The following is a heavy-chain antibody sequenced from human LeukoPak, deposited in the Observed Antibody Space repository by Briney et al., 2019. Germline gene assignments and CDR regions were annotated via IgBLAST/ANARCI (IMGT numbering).Heavy chain of an antibody. D-gene: IGHD4-17*01. Sequence: EASVKVSCKASEGTFSSYAISWVRQAPGQGLEWMGRIIPIFGIANYAQKFQGRVTITADKSTSTAYMELSSLRSEDTAVYYCATAVHDYGDYVGGMGAFDIWGQGTMVTVSS. CDR3: ATAVHDYGDYVGGMGAFDI. CDR2: IIPIFGIA. J-gene: IGHJ3*02. V-gene: IGHV1-69*04. CDR1: EGTFSSYA.